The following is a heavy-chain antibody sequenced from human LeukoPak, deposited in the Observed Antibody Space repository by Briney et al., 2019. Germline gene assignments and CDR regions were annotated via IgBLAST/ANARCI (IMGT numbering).Heavy chain of an antibody. CDR1: GGSFSGYY. CDR3: ARVIVGAPNWFDP. D-gene: IGHD1-26*01. Sequence: ETLPLTCAVYGGSFSGYYWSWVRQAAGKGLEWVSAIGGSGTKTFYAESVKGRFTISRDNSKNTLYLQMNSLRAEDTAVYYCARVIVGAPNWFDPWGQGTLVTVSS. J-gene: IGHJ5*02. V-gene: IGHV3-23*01. CDR2: IGGSGTKT.